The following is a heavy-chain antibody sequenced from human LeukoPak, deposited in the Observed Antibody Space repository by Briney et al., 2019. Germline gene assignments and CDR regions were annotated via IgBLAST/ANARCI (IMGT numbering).Heavy chain of an antibody. D-gene: IGHD3-22*01. CDR1: GYSISSGYY. CDR2: IDHSGST. V-gene: IGHV4-38-2*02. CDR3: ARADSSAYQAFDY. Sequence: SETLSLTCSVSGYSISSGYYWGWIRQPPGKGLEWIGSIDHSGSTYYNPSLKSRVTISVVTSKNHFSLKLSSVTAADTALYYCARADSSAYQAFDYWGQGTLVTVSS. J-gene: IGHJ4*02.